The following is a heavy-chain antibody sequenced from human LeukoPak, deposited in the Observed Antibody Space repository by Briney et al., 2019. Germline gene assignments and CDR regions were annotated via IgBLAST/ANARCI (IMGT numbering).Heavy chain of an antibody. D-gene: IGHD2/OR15-2a*01. CDR3: VKDLRSDFMGVLSRYLSY. CDR1: GXTFSSFA. Sequence: TGGSLRLSCSASGXTFSSFAMHWVRQAPGKGLEYVAAISRNGGSTYYADSVKGRFTISRDNSKSTLYLQMSSLRAEDTAVYLCVKDLRSDFMGVLSRYLSYWGQGTLVTVSS. CDR2: ISRNGGST. V-gene: IGHV3-64D*09. J-gene: IGHJ4*02.